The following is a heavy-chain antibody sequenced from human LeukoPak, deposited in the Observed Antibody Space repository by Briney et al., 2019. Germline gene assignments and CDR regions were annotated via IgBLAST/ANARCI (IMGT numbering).Heavy chain of an antibody. D-gene: IGHD3-22*01. J-gene: IGHJ6*03. Sequence: GESLKISCKGSGYSFTSYWIGWVRQMPGKGLEWMGMIYPGDSDTRYSPSFQGQVTISADKSISTAYLQWSSLKASDTAMYYCARRVPYDSSGYYPGGYYYMDVWGKGTTVTVSS. V-gene: IGHV5-51*01. CDR3: ARRVPYDSSGYYPGGYYYMDV. CDR2: IYPGDSDT. CDR1: GYSFTSYW.